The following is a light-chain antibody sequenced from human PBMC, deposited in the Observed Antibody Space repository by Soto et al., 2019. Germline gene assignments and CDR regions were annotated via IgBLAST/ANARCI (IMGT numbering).Light chain of an antibody. CDR3: LQLHTFPRT. Sequence: DIQLTQSPSFLSASVGDRVTVTCRASQAISTYLAWYQQKPGKAPKLLIYAASTLQSGVPSRFSGRRSGTEFPLTISSLQPEDFATYYCLQLHTFPRTFGQGTKLEIK. V-gene: IGKV1-9*01. CDR2: AAS. J-gene: IGKJ2*01. CDR1: QAISTY.